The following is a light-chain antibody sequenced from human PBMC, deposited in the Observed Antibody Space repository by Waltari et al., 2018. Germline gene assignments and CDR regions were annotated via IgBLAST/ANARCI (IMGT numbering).Light chain of an antibody. CDR1: QGVGST. V-gene: IGKV3-20*01. J-gene: IGKJ1*01. CDR2: GAS. Sequence: EIVLTQSPGTLSLSPGERATLSCRASQGVGSTLAWDQQKPGQPPRLLIYGASSRATGIPDRCSGSGSGTDFSLTIGRLEPEDFAVYYCQHYVRLPATFGQGTKVEIK. CDR3: QHYVRLPAT.